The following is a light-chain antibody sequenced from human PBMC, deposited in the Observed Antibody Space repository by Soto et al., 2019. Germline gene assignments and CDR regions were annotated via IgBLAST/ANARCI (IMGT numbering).Light chain of an antibody. CDR2: GAS. J-gene: IGKJ2*01. CDR3: QQYSNWPYT. V-gene: IGKV3-15*01. Sequence: EIVMTQSPATLSVSPGERATLSCRASQSVSSNLAWYQQKPGQAPRLLIYGASTRATGIPARFSGSGSGTEFTLTISSLQSEDFVVYYCQQYSNWPYTFGQGTNLEIK. CDR1: QSVSSN.